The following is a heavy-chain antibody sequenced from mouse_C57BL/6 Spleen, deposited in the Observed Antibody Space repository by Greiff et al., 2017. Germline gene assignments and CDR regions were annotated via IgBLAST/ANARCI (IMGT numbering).Heavy chain of an antibody. J-gene: IGHJ2*01. CDR2: IRLKSDNYAT. Sequence: EVKLVESGGGLVQPGGSMKLSCVASGFTFSNYWMNWVRQSPEKGLEWVAQIRLKSDNYATDYAESVKGRFTISRDDSKSSVYLQMNNLRAEDTGIYYCTGVTTVVNYWGQGTTLTVSS. CDR3: TGVTTVVNY. CDR1: GFTFSNYW. V-gene: IGHV6-3*01. D-gene: IGHD1-1*01.